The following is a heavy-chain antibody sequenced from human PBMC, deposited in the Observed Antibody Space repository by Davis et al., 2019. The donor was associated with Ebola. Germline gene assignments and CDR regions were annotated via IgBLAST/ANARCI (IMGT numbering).Heavy chain of an antibody. CDR3: AREALYYYDSSGYYYDY. J-gene: IGHJ4*02. CDR1: GFTFSSYS. V-gene: IGHV3-21*01. CDR2: ISSSSSYI. D-gene: IGHD3-22*01. Sequence: GESLKIPCAASGFTFSSYSMNRVRQAPGKWLEWVSSISSSSSYICYADSVKGRFTISRDNAKNSLYLQMNSLRAEDTAVYYCAREALYYYDSSGYYYDYWGQGTLVTVSS.